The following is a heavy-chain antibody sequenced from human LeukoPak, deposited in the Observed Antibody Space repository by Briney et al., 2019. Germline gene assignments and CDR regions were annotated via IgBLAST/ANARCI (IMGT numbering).Heavy chain of an antibody. D-gene: IGHD1-1*01. V-gene: IGHV4-4*07. Sequence: PSETLSLTCTVSGGSISFYYWNWIRQPAGKGLERIGRVYTTGSTNYNPSLKSRVTISVDTSKNQFSLKLSSVTAADTAVYYCARTGGIDYWGQGTLVTVSS. CDR3: ARTGGIDY. CDR1: GGSISFYY. J-gene: IGHJ4*02. CDR2: VYTTGST.